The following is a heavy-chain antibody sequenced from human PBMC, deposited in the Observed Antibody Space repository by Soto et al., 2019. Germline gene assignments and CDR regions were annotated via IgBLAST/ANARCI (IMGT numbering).Heavy chain of an antibody. J-gene: IGHJ4*02. CDR3: AKVLGTYYDFWRDDYIVDY. V-gene: IGHV3-30*18. Sequence: GGSLRLSCAASGFTFSSYGMHWVRQAPGKGLEWVAVISYDGSNKYYADSVKGRFTISRDNSKNTLYLQMNSLRAEDTAVYYCAKVLGTYYDFWRDDYIVDYWGQGTLVTVSS. CDR1: GFTFSSYG. D-gene: IGHD3-3*01. CDR2: ISYDGSNK.